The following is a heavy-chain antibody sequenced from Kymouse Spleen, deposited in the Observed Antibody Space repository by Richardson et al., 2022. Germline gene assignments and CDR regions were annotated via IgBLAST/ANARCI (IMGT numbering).Heavy chain of an antibody. V-gene: IGHV4-34*01. CDR1: GGSFSGYY. Sequence: QVQLQQWGAGLLKPSETLSLTCAVYGGSFSGYYWSWIRQPPGKGLEWIGEINHSGSTNYNPSLKSRVTISVDTSKNQFSLKLSSVTAADTAVYYCARNYGSGSPFDYWGQGTLVTVSS. J-gene: IGHJ4*02. CDR3: ARNYGSGSPFDY. CDR2: INHSGST. D-gene: IGHD3-10*01.